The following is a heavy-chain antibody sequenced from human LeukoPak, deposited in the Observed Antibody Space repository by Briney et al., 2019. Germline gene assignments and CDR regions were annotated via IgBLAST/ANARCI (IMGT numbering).Heavy chain of an antibody. CDR1: GGSISSGDYY. CDR2: IYYSGST. CDR3: AREEAVAETVTFDY. Sequence: SQTLSLTCTVSGGSISSGDYYWSWIRQPPGKGLEWIGYIYYSGSTYYNPSLKSRVTISVDTSKNQFSLKLNSVTPEDTAVYYCAREEAVAETVTFDYWGQGTLVTVSS. V-gene: IGHV4-30-4*01. D-gene: IGHD6-19*01. J-gene: IGHJ4*02.